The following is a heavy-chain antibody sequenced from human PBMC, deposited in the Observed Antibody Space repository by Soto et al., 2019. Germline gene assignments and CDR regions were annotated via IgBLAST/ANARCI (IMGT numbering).Heavy chain of an antibody. V-gene: IGHV3-48*01. J-gene: IGHJ4*02. CDR3: AKRHPLFDY. CDR2: ISSSSSTI. CDR1: GFTFSSYS. Sequence: EVQLVESGGGLVQPGGSLRLSCGASGFTFSSYSMNWVRQAPGKGLEWVSYISSSSSTIYYGDSVKGRFTISRDNAKNSLYLQMNSLRAEDTAVYYCAKRHPLFDYWGQGTLVTVSS.